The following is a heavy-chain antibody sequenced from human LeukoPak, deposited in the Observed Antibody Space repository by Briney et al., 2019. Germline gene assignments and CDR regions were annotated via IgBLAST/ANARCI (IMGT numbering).Heavy chain of an antibody. CDR3: ARDAGHQLSRRNYYAMDV. J-gene: IGHJ6*02. D-gene: IGHD1-1*01. V-gene: IGHV4-39*07. CDR1: GGSISSSY. Sequence: PSETLSLTCTVSGGSISSSYWGWVRQPPGKGLEWIGSMYYRGSTYYNPSLKSRVTISVDTSKNQFSLKLSSVTAADTAVYYCARDAGHQLSRRNYYAMDVWGQGTTVTVSS. CDR2: MYYRGST.